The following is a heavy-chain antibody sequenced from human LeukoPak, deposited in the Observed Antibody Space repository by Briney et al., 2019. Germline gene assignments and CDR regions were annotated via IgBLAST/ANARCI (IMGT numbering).Heavy chain of an antibody. CDR3: AKDRDYSGSGSPLDY. D-gene: IGHD3-10*01. Sequence: GGSLRLSCAASAFTFSSCAMSWVRQAPGKGVEWVSGISGNGATYYADSVKGRFTISRDNSKNTLYLQMNSLRAEDTAVYYCAKDRDYSGSGSPLDYWGQGTLVTVSS. CDR2: ISGNGAT. J-gene: IGHJ4*02. CDR1: AFTFSSCA. V-gene: IGHV3-23*01.